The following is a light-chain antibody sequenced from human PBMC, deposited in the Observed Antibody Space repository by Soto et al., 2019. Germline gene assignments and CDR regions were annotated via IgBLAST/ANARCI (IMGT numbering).Light chain of an antibody. CDR1: ERIYSAY. V-gene: IGKV3-15*01. CDR2: GAS. Sequence: EVVLTQSPGTLSLSRGERANLSCRASERIYSAYLGWYQQKPGQAPRLLISGASTRATGIPARFSGSGSGTEFTLTISSLQSEDFAVYYCQQYNNWPWTFGQGTKVDI. J-gene: IGKJ1*01. CDR3: QQYNNWPWT.